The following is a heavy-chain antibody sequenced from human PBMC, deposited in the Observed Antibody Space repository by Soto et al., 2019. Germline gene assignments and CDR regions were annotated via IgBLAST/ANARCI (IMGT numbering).Heavy chain of an antibody. CDR3: ARGSWDDVSGHYYMDV. J-gene: IGHJ6*03. CDR2: TYYRSKWYL. Sequence: QVQLQLSGPGLMTPSQTLSLTCAISGDSVSSNSAGWNWIRQTPSRGLEWLGRTYYRSKWYLNYAVSVESRITINPDTSKNQFSLQLSSVTPDDTAVYYCARGSWDDVSGHYYMDVWGKGTTVTISS. CDR1: GDSVSSNSAG. V-gene: IGHV6-1*01. D-gene: IGHD1-1*01.